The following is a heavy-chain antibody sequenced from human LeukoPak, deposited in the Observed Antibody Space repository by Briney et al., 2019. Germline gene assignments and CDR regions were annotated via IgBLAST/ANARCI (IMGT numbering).Heavy chain of an antibody. Sequence: GESLKISCKGSEYSFTRYWIAWVRQMPGKGLEWMGIIYPGDSDTRYSPSLKGQVTISVDKSISTAYLQWSSLKASDSAMYYCARRIGLANLGSWGQGTLVTVSS. CDR1: EYSFTRYW. CDR2: IYPGDSDT. V-gene: IGHV5-51*01. J-gene: IGHJ4*02. CDR3: ARRIGLANLGS. D-gene: IGHD2/OR15-2a*01.